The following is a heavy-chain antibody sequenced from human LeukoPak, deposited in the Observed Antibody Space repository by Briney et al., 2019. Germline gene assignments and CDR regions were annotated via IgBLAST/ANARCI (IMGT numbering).Heavy chain of an antibody. D-gene: IGHD3-10*01. CDR1: GFTFSSYG. Sequence: GGSLRLSCAAPGFTFSSYGMHWVRQAPGKGLEWVAFIRYDGSDENYADSVKGRFTISRDNSKNTLYLQMNSLRAEDTAVYYCAKEFNFFRGVIISTDYWGQGTLVIVSS. CDR3: AKEFNFFRGVIISTDY. CDR2: IRYDGSDE. V-gene: IGHV3-30*02. J-gene: IGHJ4*02.